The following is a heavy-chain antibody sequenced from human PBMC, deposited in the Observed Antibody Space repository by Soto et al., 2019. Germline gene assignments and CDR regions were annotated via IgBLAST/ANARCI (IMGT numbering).Heavy chain of an antibody. V-gene: IGHV4-34*01. CDR3: ARDRRKTVVVPAATLYSYYGMDV. Sequence: SETLSLTCAVYGVSFSGYYWSWIRQPPGKGLEWIGEINHSGSTNYNPSLKSRFTISVDTSKNQFSLKLSSVTAADTAVYYCARDRRKTVVVPAATLYSYYGMDVWGQGTTVTVSS. D-gene: IGHD2-2*01. CDR2: INHSGST. J-gene: IGHJ6*02. CDR1: GVSFSGYY.